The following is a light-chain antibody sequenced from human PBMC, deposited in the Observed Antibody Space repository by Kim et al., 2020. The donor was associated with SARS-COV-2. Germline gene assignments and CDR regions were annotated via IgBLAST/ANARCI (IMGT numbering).Light chain of an antibody. CDR3: CTSAGSSWV. CDR2: DVS. CDR1: SSDVGGYDY. J-gene: IGLJ3*02. Sequence: PGQSVTISCTGTSSDVGGYDYVSWYQQHPGKAPKLMIYDVSKRPSGVPDRFSGSKSGNTASLTISGLQAEDEADYYCCTSAGSSWVFGGGTQLTV. V-gene: IGLV2-11*01.